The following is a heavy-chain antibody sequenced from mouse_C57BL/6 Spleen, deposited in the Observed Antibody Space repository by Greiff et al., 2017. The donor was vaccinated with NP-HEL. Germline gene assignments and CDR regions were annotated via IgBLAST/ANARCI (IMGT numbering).Heavy chain of an antibody. CDR3: ATAHYYGSSSFAH. CDR1: GYTFTSYW. Sequence: QVQLQQSGAELVMPGASVKLSCKASGYTFTSYWMHWVKQRPGQGLEWIGEIDPSDSYTNYNQKFKGKSTLTVDKSSSTAYMQLSSLTSEDSAVYYCATAHYYGSSSFAHWGQGTLVTVSA. D-gene: IGHD1-1*01. V-gene: IGHV1-69*01. J-gene: IGHJ3*01. CDR2: IDPSDSYT.